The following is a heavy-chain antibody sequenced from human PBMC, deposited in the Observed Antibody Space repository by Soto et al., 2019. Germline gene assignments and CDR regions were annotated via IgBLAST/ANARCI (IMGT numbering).Heavy chain of an antibody. CDR2: IYYSGST. V-gene: IGHV4-31*03. Sequence: SETLSLTCTVSGGSISSGGYYWSWIRQHPGKGLEWIGYIYYSGSTYYNPSLKSRVTISVDTSKNQFSLKLSSVTAADTAVYYCARVNGSIFGVVNYGMDVWGQGTTVT. J-gene: IGHJ6*02. CDR1: GGSISSGGYY. CDR3: ARVNGSIFGVVNYGMDV. D-gene: IGHD3-3*01.